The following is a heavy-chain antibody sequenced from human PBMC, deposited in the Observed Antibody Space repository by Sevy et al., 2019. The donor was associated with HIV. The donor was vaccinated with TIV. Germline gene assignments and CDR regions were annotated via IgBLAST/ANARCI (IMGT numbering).Heavy chain of an antibody. D-gene: IGHD2-15*01. CDR3: ARGGYPTYCSGGSCYWGHNWFDP. CDR2: ISSSSSYI. V-gene: IGHV3-21*01. CDR1: GFTFSSYS. Sequence: GGSLRLSCAASGFTFSSYSMNWVRQAPGKGLEWVSSISSSSSYIYYADSVKGRFTISRDNAKNSLSLQMNSLRAEDTAVYYCARGGYPTYCSGGSCYWGHNWFDPWGQGTLVTVSS. J-gene: IGHJ5*02.